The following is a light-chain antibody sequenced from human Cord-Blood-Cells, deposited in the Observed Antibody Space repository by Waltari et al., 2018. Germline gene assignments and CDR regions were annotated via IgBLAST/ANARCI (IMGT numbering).Light chain of an antibody. V-gene: IGLV2-14*01. J-gene: IGLJ2*01. Sequence: QSALTQPASVSGSPGQSITISCTGTSSDVGGYNYVSWYQQHPGNAPKIMIYDVSNRPSGVSNRFSGSKSGNTASLTISGLQAEDEADYYCSSYTSSRVFGGGTKLTVL. CDR1: SSDVGGYNY. CDR2: DVS. CDR3: SSYTSSRV.